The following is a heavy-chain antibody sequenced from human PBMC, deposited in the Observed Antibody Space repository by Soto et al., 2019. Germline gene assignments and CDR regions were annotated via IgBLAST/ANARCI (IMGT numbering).Heavy chain of an antibody. Sequence: QPGGSLRLSCAASGFTFSSYGMHLVRQAPGKGLEWVAVISYDGSNKYYADSVKGRFTISRDNSKNTLYLQMNSLRAEDTAVYYCAKSEFRGVIGSLVYWGQGTLVTVSS. V-gene: IGHV3-30*18. CDR1: GFTFSSYG. CDR3: AKSEFRGVIGSLVY. CDR2: ISYDGSNK. D-gene: IGHD3-10*01. J-gene: IGHJ4*02.